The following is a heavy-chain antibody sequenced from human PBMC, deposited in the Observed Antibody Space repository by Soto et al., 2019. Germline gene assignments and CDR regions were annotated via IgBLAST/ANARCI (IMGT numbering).Heavy chain of an antibody. CDR3: ARGEGYGGKPADY. CDR2: IYYSGST. D-gene: IGHD4-17*01. CDR1: GGSISSYY. J-gene: IGHJ4*02. V-gene: IGHV4-59*01. Sequence: SETLCLTCTVSGGSISSYYWSWIRQPPGKGLEWIGYIYYSGSTNYNPSLKSRVTISVDTSKNQFSLKLSSVTAADTAVYYCARGEGYGGKPADYWGQGTLVTVSS.